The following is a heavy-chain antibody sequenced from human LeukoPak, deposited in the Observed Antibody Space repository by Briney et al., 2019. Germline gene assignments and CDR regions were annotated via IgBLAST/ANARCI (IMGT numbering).Heavy chain of an antibody. CDR1: GFTFSSYS. D-gene: IGHD6-13*01. CDR2: ISSSSSTI. J-gene: IGHJ4*02. CDR3: ARVIAAVDGY. Sequence: GGSLRLSCAASGFTFSSYSMNWVRQAPGKGLEWVSYISSSSSTIYYADSVKGRFTISGDNAKNSLYLQMNSLRAEDTAVYCCARVIAAVDGYWGQGTLVTVSS. V-gene: IGHV3-48*01.